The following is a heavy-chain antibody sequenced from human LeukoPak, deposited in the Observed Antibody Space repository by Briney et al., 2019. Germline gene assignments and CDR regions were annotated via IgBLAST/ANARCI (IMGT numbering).Heavy chain of an antibody. CDR1: GFTFSSSF. Sequence: GGSLRLSCAASGFTFSSSFIYWVRRAPGKGLEWVSFIHRDDKTYYADSVKGRFTMSRDSSKNTLYLQMNSLGADDTAVYYCAREVISTPSYLDYWGQGILVTVSS. V-gene: IGHV3-53*01. D-gene: IGHD2-2*01. CDR2: IHRDDKT. CDR3: AREVISTPSYLDY. J-gene: IGHJ4*02.